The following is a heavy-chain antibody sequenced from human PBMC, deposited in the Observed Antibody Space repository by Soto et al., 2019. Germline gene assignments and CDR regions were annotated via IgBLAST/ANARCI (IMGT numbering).Heavy chain of an antibody. CDR1: GGSISSGDYY. CDR2: IYYSGST. CDR3: ARAGQDYDFWSGYYTGRWFDP. Sequence: SETLSLTCTVSGGSISSGDYYWSWIRQPPGKGLEVIGSIYYSGSTNYNPSLKSRVTISVDTSKNQFSLKLSSVTAADTAVYYCARAGQDYDFWSGYYTGRWFDPWGQGTLVTVSS. V-gene: IGHV4-30-4*01. J-gene: IGHJ5*02. D-gene: IGHD3-3*01.